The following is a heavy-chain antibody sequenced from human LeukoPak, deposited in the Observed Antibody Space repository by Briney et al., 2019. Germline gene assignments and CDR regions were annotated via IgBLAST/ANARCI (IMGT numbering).Heavy chain of an antibody. CDR2: INPKSGGT. Sequence: ASVKVSCKASGFTFTDYYIHWVRQAPGQGLEWMGWINPKSGGTNYAQKFQGRVTMTRDTSISTAYMELSGLRSDDTAVYYRARNRRQWLPIHDAFDIWGQGTMVTVSS. CDR1: GFTFTDYY. CDR3: ARNRRQWLPIHDAFDI. D-gene: IGHD6-19*01. J-gene: IGHJ3*02. V-gene: IGHV1-2*02.